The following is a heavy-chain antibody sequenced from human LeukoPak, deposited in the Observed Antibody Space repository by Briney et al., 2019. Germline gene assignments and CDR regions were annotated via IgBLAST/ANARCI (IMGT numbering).Heavy chain of an antibody. D-gene: IGHD3-3*02. CDR3: ASRAHFWSGPGG. J-gene: IGHJ4*02. CDR2: IKQDGSEK. CDR1: GFTFSTYW. V-gene: IGHV3-7*01. Sequence: GGSLRLSCAAPGFTFSTYWMSWVRQAPGKGLEWVANIKQDGSEKYYVDSVKGRFTISRDNAKNSLSLQMNSLRAEDTAVYYCASRAHFWSGPGGWGQGTLVTVSS.